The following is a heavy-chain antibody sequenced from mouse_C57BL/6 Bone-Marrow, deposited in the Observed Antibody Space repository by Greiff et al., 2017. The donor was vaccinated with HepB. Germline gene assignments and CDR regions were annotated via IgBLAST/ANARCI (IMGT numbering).Heavy chain of an antibody. CDR1: GFTFSSYT. V-gene: IGHV5-9*01. D-gene: IGHD2-4*01. CDR3: ASLYDYDWFAY. CDR2: ISGGGGNT. Sequence: EVKVEESGGGLVKPGGSLKLSCAASGFTFSSYTMSWVRQTPEKRLEWVATISGGGGNTYYPDSVKGRFTISRDNAKNTLYLQMSSLRSEDTALYYCASLYDYDWFAYWGQGTLVTVSA. J-gene: IGHJ3*01.